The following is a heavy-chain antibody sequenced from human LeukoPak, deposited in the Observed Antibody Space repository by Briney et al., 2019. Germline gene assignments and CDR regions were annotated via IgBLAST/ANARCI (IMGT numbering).Heavy chain of an antibody. CDR3: ARGGTYSSGWNY. V-gene: IGHV3-30*04. CDR1: GFTFSSYA. Sequence: GRSLRLSCAASGFTFSSYAIHWVRQAPGKGLEWVAVISYDGRNKYYADSVKGRFTISRDNSKNTLYLQMDSLRAEDTAYYYCARGGTYSSGWNYWGQGALVTVSS. CDR2: ISYDGRNK. D-gene: IGHD6-19*01. J-gene: IGHJ4*02.